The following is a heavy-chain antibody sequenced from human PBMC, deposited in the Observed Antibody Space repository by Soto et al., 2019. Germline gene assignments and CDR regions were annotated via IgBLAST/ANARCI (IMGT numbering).Heavy chain of an antibody. V-gene: IGHV3-23*01. D-gene: IGHD4-4*01. Sequence: GGSLRLSCAASGFTFPRYAMSWVRQAPGKGLEWVSVVSNSGDYTYYADSVKGRFTISRDDSKNTVFLLMNSLRAEDTAVYYCAKDQYPDYSNQLSYGMDVWGQGTTVTVSS. CDR1: GFTFPRYA. CDR3: AKDQYPDYSNQLSYGMDV. J-gene: IGHJ6*02. CDR2: VSNSGDYT.